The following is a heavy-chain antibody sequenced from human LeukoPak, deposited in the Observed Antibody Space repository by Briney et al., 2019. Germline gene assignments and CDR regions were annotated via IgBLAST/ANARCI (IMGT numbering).Heavy chain of an antibody. CDR1: GGTFSSYA. V-gene: IGHV3-23*01. CDR2: ISGSGHST. Sequence: SCKASGGTFSSYAISWVRQAPGQGLEWVSGISGSGHSTYYADSVKGRFTISRDNSKNTLFLHMNSLRAEDTALYYCAKVYYDFWSGYPYYFDYWGQGTLVTVSS. CDR3: AKVYYDFWSGYPYYFDY. D-gene: IGHD3-3*01. J-gene: IGHJ4*02.